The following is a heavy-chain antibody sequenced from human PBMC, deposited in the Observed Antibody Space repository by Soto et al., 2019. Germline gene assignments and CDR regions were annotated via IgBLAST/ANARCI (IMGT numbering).Heavy chain of an antibody. CDR3: AKGILGTVATQFDY. CDR2: ISYDGSNK. Sequence: GGSLRLSCAASGFTFSSYAIHWVRQAPGKGLEWVAVISYDGSNKYYADSVKGRFTISRDNSKNTLYLQMNSLRAEDTAVYYCAKGILGTVATQFDYWGQGTLVTVSS. CDR1: GFTFSSYA. J-gene: IGHJ4*02. D-gene: IGHD3-16*01. V-gene: IGHV3-30*18.